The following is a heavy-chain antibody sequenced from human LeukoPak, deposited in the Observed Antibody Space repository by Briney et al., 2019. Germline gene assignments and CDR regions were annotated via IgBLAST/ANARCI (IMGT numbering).Heavy chain of an antibody. D-gene: IGHD6-19*01. J-gene: IGHJ4*02. CDR1: DGSISSYY. CDR2: IHYSGTT. Sequence: SETLSLTCTVSDGSISSYYWSRIRQPPGKGLEWIGYIHYSGTTKYNPSLKGRVTVSVDTSKNQFSLILSSVTAADTAVCYCARHVAGIDIFDYWGQGALVTVSS. CDR3: ARHVAGIDIFDY. V-gene: IGHV4-59*08.